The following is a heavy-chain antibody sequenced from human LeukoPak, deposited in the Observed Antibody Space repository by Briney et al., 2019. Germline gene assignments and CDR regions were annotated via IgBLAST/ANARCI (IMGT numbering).Heavy chain of an antibody. V-gene: IGHV4-38-2*02. D-gene: IGHD2-2*01. CDR1: GYSISSGCY. Sequence: SETLSLTCTVSGYSISSGCYWGWIRQPPGKGLEWIGSIYHSGSTYYNPSLKSRVTISVDTSKNQFSLKLSSVTAADTAVYYCARATYCSSTSCYELDAFDIWGQGTMVTVSS. CDR2: IYHSGST. J-gene: IGHJ3*02. CDR3: ARATYCSSTSCYELDAFDI.